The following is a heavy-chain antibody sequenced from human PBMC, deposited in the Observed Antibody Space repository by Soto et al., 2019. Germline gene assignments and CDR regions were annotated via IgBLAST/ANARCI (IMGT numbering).Heavy chain of an antibody. CDR3: ARGEESSSWYWALGY. Sequence: SETLSLTCTVSGGSISSGGYYWSWIRQHPGKGLEWIGYIYYSGSTYYNPSLKSRVTISVDTSKNQFSLKLSSVTAADTAVYYCARGEESSSWYWALGYWGQGTLVTVSS. V-gene: IGHV4-31*03. CDR2: IYYSGST. J-gene: IGHJ4*02. CDR1: GGSISSGGYY. D-gene: IGHD6-13*01.